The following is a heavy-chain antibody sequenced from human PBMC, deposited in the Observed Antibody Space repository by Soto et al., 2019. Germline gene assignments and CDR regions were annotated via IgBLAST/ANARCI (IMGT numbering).Heavy chain of an antibody. CDR1: GYTLTELS. J-gene: IGHJ4*02. D-gene: IGHD6-13*01. CDR3: ATVHSSSPYYFDY. Sequence: ASVKVSCKVSGYTLTELSMHWVRQAPGKGLEWMGGLDPEDGETIYAQKFQGRVTMTEDTSTDTAYMELSSLRSEDTAVYYCATVHSSSPYYFDYWGQGTLVTVSS. CDR2: LDPEDGET. V-gene: IGHV1-24*01.